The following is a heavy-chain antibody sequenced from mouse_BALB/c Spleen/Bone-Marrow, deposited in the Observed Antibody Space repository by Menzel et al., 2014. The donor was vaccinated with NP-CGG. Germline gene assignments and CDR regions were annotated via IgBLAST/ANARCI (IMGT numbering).Heavy chain of an antibody. Sequence: VQLQQSGPGLVAPSQSLSITCTVSGFSLISYGVHWVRQPPGRGLEWLGVIWAGGTTNYNSALMSRLSISKDNSKSQVFLKMNSLQTDDTAIYYCARDSDYGSTLFAYWGQGTLVTASA. CDR2: IWAGGTT. J-gene: IGHJ3*01. V-gene: IGHV2-9*02. CDR3: ARDSDYGSTLFAY. D-gene: IGHD1-1*01. CDR1: GFSLISYG.